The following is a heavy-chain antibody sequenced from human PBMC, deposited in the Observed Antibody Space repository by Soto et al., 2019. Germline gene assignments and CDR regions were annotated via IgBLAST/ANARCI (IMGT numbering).Heavy chain of an antibody. Sequence: QVQLVQSGAEVKKPGASVKVSCKASGYTFTSYDINWVRQATGQGLEWMGWMNPNSVNTGYAQKFQGRVTMTRNTSISTAYMELRSLRSEDTAVYYCARTRELSLYGPSMSTPSWGQGTLVTVSS. J-gene: IGHJ4*02. CDR1: GYTFTSYD. CDR3: ARTRELSLYGPSMSTPS. CDR2: MNPNSVNT. V-gene: IGHV1-8*01. D-gene: IGHD3-16*02.